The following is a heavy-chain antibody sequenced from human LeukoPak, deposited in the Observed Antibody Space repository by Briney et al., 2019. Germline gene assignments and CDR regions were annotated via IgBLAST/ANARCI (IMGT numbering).Heavy chain of an antibody. Sequence: PSETLSLTCTVSGGSVSSGSYYWSRIRQPPGKGLEWIGYIYYSGSTNYNPSLKSRVTISVDTSKNQFSLKLSSVTAADTAVYYCARDSGYEGYYWGQGTLVTVSS. CDR1: GGSVSSGSYY. CDR2: IYYSGST. J-gene: IGHJ4*02. V-gene: IGHV4-61*01. CDR3: ARDSGYEGYY. D-gene: IGHD5-12*01.